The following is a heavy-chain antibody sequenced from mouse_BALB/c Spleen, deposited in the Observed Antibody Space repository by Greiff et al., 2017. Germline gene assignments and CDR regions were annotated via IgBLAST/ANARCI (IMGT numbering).Heavy chain of an antibody. V-gene: IGHV1-69*02. D-gene: IGHD6-1*01. Sequence: VQLQQPGAELVKPGASVKLSCKASGYTFTSYWMHWVKQRPGQGLEWIGEIDPSDSYTNYNQKFKGKATLTVDKSSSTAYMQLSSLTSEDSAVYYCARSGRLGFAYWGQGTLVTVSA. CDR1: GYTFTSYW. CDR2: IDPSDSYT. J-gene: IGHJ3*01. CDR3: ARSGRLGFAY.